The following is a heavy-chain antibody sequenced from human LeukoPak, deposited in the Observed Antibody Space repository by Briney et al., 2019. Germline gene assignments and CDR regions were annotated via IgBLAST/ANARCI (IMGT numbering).Heavy chain of an antibody. V-gene: IGHV1-24*01. CDR2: FDPEDGET. J-gene: IGHJ4*02. D-gene: IGHD1-26*01. Sequence: ASVKVSCKVSGYTLTELSMHWVRQAPGKGLEWMGGFDPEDGETIYAQKFQGRVAMTEDTSTDTAYMELSSLRSEDTAVYYCATVTRGWEPYFDYWGQGTLVTVSS. CDR3: ATVTRGWEPYFDY. CDR1: GYTLTELS.